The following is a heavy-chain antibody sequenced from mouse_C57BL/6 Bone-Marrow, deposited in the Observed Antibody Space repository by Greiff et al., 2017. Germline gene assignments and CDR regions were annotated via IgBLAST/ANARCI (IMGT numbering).Heavy chain of an antibody. J-gene: IGHJ4*01. CDR3: ASQLREDY. D-gene: IGHD3-2*02. V-gene: IGHV1-76*01. CDR1: GYTFTDYY. CDR2: IYPGSGNT. Sequence: VQLQQSGAELVRPGASVKLSCKASGYTFTDYYINWVKQRPGQGLEWIARIYPGSGNTYYNEKFKGKATLTAEKSSSTAYMQLSSLTSEDSAVXFCASQLREDYWGQGTSVTVSS.